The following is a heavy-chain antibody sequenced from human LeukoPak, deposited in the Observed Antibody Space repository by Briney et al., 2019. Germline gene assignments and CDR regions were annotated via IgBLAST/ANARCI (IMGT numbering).Heavy chain of an antibody. CDR3: AKAGSYYDSSGSDY. D-gene: IGHD3-22*01. Sequence: GGSLRLSCAASGFTFSSYSMNWVRQAPGKGLEWVSYISSSSSTIYYADSVKGRFSISRDNAKNSLYLQMNSLRDEDTAVYYCAKAGSYYDSSGSDYWGQGTLVTVSS. V-gene: IGHV3-48*02. CDR1: GFTFSSYS. CDR2: ISSSSSTI. J-gene: IGHJ4*02.